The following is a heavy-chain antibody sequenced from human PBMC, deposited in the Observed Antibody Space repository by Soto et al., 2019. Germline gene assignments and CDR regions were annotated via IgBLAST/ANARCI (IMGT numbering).Heavy chain of an antibody. CDR2: IIPILGIA. J-gene: IGHJ4*02. CDR3: ARDRAIAVAAPFDY. Sequence: GASVKVSCKASGYTFTSYAMHWVRQAPGQGLEWMGRIIPILGIANYAQKFQGRVTITADKSTSTAYMELSSLRSEDTAVYYCARDRAIAVAAPFDYWGQGTLVTVSS. V-gene: IGHV1-69*04. D-gene: IGHD6-19*01. CDR1: GYTFTSYA.